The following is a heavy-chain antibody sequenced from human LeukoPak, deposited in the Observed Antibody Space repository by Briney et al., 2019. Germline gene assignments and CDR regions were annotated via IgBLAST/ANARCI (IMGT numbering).Heavy chain of an antibody. CDR2: IYSGGST. D-gene: IGHD5-24*01. CDR3: ARASNPWLQLT. V-gene: IGHV3-53*01. CDR1: GFTVSTNY. Sequence: PGGSLRLSCAASGFTVSTNYMNWVRQAPGKGLEWVSVIYSGGSTYYADSVKGRFTISRDNSKNTLYLHMNSLRAEDTAVYYCARASNPWLQLTWGQGTLVTVSS. J-gene: IGHJ5*02.